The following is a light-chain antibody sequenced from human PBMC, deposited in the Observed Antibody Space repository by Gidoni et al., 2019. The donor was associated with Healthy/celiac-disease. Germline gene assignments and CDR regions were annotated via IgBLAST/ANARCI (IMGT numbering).Light chain of an antibody. J-gene: IGKJ1*01. Sequence: EIVLTQSPGTLSLSPGERATLSCRASQRVSSSYLAWYQQKPGQAPRLRIYGASSRATGIPYRFSGSGSGTDFTLTISRLEPEDFAVYYCQQYGSSPRTFGQGTKVEIK. V-gene: IGKV3-20*01. CDR1: QRVSSSY. CDR3: QQYGSSPRT. CDR2: GAS.